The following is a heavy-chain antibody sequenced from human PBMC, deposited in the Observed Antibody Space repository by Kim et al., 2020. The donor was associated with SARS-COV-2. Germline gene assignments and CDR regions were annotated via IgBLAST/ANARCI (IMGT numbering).Heavy chain of an antibody. CDR1: GGSISSSSYY. V-gene: IGHV4-39*01. CDR2: IYYSGIT. J-gene: IGHJ6*02. CDR3: ARSRQQQLVFNCCYGMDF. D-gene: IGHD6-13*01. Sequence: SETLSLTCTVSGGSISSSSYYWGWIRQPPGKGLEWIGSIYYSGITYYNPSLKSRVTISVDTSKNQFSLKLSSVTAADTAVYYCARSRQQQLVFNCCYGMDFWGQGTTVTVSS.